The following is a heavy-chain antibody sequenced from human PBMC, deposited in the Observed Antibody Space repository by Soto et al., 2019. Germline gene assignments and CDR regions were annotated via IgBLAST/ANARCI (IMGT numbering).Heavy chain of an antibody. CDR3: ARHGGMVRGVMGSYYFWYGMDV. Sequence: VSVKVSCKASGYAFTSYGISWVRQAPGQGLEWMGWISAYNGNTNYAQKLQGRVTMTTDTSTSTAYMELRSLRSDDTAVYYCARHGGMVRGVMGSYYFWYGMDVWGQGTTVTVSS. CDR2: ISAYNGNT. CDR1: GYAFTSYG. J-gene: IGHJ6*02. D-gene: IGHD3-10*01. V-gene: IGHV1-18*01.